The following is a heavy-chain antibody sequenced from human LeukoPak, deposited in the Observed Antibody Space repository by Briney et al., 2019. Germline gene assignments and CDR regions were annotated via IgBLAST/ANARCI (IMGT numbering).Heavy chain of an antibody. Sequence: PSETLSLTCAVYGGSFSGYYWSWIRQPPGKGLEWIGEINHSGSTNYNPSLKSRVTISVDTSKNQCSLKLSSVTAADTAVYYRAPRPESRGVIVDYWGQGALVTVSS. J-gene: IGHJ4*02. V-gene: IGHV4-34*01. D-gene: IGHD3-10*01. CDR3: APRPESRGVIVDY. CDR2: INHSGST. CDR1: GGSFSGYY.